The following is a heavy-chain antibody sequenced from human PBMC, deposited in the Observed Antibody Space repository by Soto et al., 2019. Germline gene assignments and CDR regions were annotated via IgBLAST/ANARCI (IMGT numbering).Heavy chain of an antibody. Sequence: EVQLLESGGGLVQPGGSLRLSCAASGFTFSSYAMSWVRQAPGKGLEWVSAISGSGGSTYYADSVKGRFTISRDNSKNALYLQMNSLRAEDTAVYYCAKDPEYGDYVKWFDPWGQGTLVTVSS. CDR3: AKDPEYGDYVKWFDP. CDR2: ISGSGGST. J-gene: IGHJ5*02. D-gene: IGHD4-17*01. V-gene: IGHV3-23*01. CDR1: GFTFSSYA.